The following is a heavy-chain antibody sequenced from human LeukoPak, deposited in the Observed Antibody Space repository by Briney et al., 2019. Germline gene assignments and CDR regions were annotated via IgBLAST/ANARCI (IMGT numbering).Heavy chain of an antibody. CDR3: ARVYVGYYSGGSCYPH. CDR1: GGTFSSYA. J-gene: IGHJ4*02. Sequence: ASVKVSCKASGGTFSSYAISWVRQAPGQGLEWMGGIIPIFGTANYAQKFQGRVTITADESTSTAYMELSSLRSEDTAVYYCARVYVGYYSGGSCYPHWGQGTLVTVSS. V-gene: IGHV1-69*01. CDR2: IIPIFGTA. D-gene: IGHD2-15*01.